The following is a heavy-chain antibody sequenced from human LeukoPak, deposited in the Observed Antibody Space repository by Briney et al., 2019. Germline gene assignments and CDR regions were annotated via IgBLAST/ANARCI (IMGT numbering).Heavy chain of an antibody. D-gene: IGHD3-10*01. Sequence: SETLSLTCAVYGGSFSGYYWSWIRQPPGKGLEWIGEINHSGSTNYNPSLKSRVTISVDTSKNQFSLKLSSVTAADTAVYYCARVMGWFGGFDYWGQGTLDTVSS. CDR1: GGSFSGYY. CDR3: ARVMGWFGGFDY. V-gene: IGHV4-34*01. J-gene: IGHJ4*02. CDR2: INHSGST.